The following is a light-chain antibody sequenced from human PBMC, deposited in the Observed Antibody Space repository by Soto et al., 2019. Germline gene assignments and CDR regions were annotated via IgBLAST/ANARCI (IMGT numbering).Light chain of an antibody. CDR1: SSNIGNNS. Sequence: QSVMTQPPSASGTPGQRVTISCSGSSSNIGNNSVYWYQQVPGTAPKLLIYRDNQRPSGVPDRFSGSKSGTSASLAISGLRSEDEADYYCAAWDDSLSGHVVFGGGTKLTVL. CDR3: AAWDDSLSGHVV. V-gene: IGLV1-47*01. J-gene: IGLJ2*01. CDR2: RDN.